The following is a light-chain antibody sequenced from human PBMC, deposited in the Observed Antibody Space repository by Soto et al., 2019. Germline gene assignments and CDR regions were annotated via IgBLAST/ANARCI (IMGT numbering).Light chain of an antibody. CDR3: ATWDDSLNGVX. Sequence: QSVLTQPPSASGTPGQRVTISCSGSSSNIGRHGVNWYQHLPGAAPKLLIYSNNQRPSGVPDRFSGSTSGTSVSLTISGLQSEDEADYYCATWDDSLNGVXXXGGXKXTVL. V-gene: IGLV1-44*01. CDR2: SNN. CDR1: SSNIGRHG. J-gene: IGLJ2*01.